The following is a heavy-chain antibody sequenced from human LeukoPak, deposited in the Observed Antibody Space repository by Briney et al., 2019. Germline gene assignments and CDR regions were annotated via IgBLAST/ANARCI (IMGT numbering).Heavy chain of an antibody. V-gene: IGHV1-69*13. CDR1: GGTFSSYA. CDR2: IIPIFGTA. CDR3: ARDVTIFGVVIPFDY. D-gene: IGHD3-3*01. J-gene: IGHJ4*02. Sequence: GASVKVSCKTSGGTFSSYAISWVRQAPGRGLEWMGGIIPIFGTANYAQKFQGRVTITADESTSTAYMELSSLRSEDTAVYYCARDVTIFGVVIPFDYWGQGTLVTVSS.